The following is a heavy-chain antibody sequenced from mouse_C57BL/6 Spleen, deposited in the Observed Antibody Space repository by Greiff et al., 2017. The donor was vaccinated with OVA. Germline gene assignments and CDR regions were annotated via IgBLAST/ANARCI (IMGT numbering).Heavy chain of an antibody. CDR2: IYPSDSET. D-gene: IGHD1-1*01. CDR3: ARSGYYGSSDFDY. CDR1: GYTFTSYW. Sequence: QVQLQQPGAELVRPGSSVKLSCKASGYTFTSYWMDWVKQRPGQGLEWIGNIYPSDSETHYNQKFKDKATLTVDKSSSTAYMQLSSLTSEDSAVDYCARSGYYGSSDFDYWGQGTTLTVSS. V-gene: IGHV1-61*01. J-gene: IGHJ2*01.